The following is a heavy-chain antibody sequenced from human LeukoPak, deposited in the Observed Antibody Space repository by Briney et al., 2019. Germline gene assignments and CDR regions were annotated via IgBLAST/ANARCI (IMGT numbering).Heavy chain of an antibody. CDR1: GFTFSSYA. CDR3: ARDPYSGSYSAYYYYYMDV. V-gene: IGHV3-23*01. J-gene: IGHJ6*03. Sequence: GGSLRLSCAASGFTFSSYAMSWVRQAPGKGLEWVSTISGGGGSTYYVDSVKGRFTISRDNAKNSLYLQMNSLRAEDTAVYYCARDPYSGSYSAYYYYYMDVWGKGTTVTVSS. D-gene: IGHD1-26*01. CDR2: ISGGGGST.